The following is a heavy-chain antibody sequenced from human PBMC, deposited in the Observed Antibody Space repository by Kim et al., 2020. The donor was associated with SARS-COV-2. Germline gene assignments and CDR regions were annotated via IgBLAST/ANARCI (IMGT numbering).Heavy chain of an antibody. CDR1: GFTFSSYG. CDR3: AKGSITIFGVDVNWFDP. V-gene: IGHV3-30*18. CDR2: TSSDGSNK. J-gene: IGHJ5*01. D-gene: IGHD3-3*01. Sequence: GGSLRLSCAASGFTFSSYGMHWVRQAPGTGLEWVAFTSSDGSNKYYADSVKGRFTISRDNSNNTLFLQMNSLRTEDTAVYYCAKGSITIFGVDVNWFDPWGQGTLAIVSS.